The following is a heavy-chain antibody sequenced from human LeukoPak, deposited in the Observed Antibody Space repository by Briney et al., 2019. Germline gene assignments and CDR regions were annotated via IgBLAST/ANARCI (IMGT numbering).Heavy chain of an antibody. CDR2: ISYDGSNK. Sequence: PGGSLRLTCAASGFTFSSYGMHWVRQAPGKGLEWVAVISYDGSNKYYADSVKGRFTISRDNSKNTLYLQMNSLRAEDTAVYYCAKERAYYYYMDVWGKGTTVTVSS. V-gene: IGHV3-30*18. CDR3: AKERAYYYYMDV. CDR1: GFTFSSYG. J-gene: IGHJ6*03.